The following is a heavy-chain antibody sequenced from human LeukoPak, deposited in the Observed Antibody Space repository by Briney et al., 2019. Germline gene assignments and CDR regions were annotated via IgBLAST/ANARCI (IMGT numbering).Heavy chain of an antibody. CDR3: ARATYYYDSSGYPLDAFDI. CDR2: INPNSGGT. V-gene: IGHV1-2*02. J-gene: IGHJ3*02. Sequence: ASVKVSCKASGYTFTGYYMHRVRQAPGQGLEWMGWINPNSGGTNYAQKFQGRVTMTRDTSISTAYMELSRLRSDDTAVYYCARATYYYDSSGYPLDAFDIWGQGTMVTVSS. D-gene: IGHD3-22*01. CDR1: GYTFTGYY.